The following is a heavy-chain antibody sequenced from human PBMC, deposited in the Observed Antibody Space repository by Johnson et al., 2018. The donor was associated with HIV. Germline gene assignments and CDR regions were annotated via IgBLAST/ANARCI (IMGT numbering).Heavy chain of an antibody. CDR2: ISYDGRDA. J-gene: IGHJ3*02. V-gene: IGHV3-30*19. CDR3: AKDRGEYSSLHDAFDI. Sequence: QVQLLESGGGVVQPGRSLRLSCAASGFTFSSYGMHWVRQAPGKGLEWVAVISYDGRDAYYADSVKGRFTSSRDNAKNSLYLQMNSLRAEDTALYYCAKDRGEYSSLHDAFDIWGQGTMVTVSS. CDR1: GFTFSSYG. D-gene: IGHD6-6*01.